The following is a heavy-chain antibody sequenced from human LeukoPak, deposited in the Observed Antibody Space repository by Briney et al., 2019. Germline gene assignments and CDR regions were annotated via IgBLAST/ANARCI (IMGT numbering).Heavy chain of an antibody. V-gene: IGHV3-30*18. J-gene: IGHJ4*02. Sequence: GGSLRLSCTASGFTFSSYGMHWVRQAPGKGLEWVAVISYDGTSKYYADSVKGRFTISRDNSKNTLYLQMNSLRAEDTAVYYCAKRNYGDSPVFDYWGQGTLVTVSS. D-gene: IGHD4-17*01. CDR2: ISYDGTSK. CDR1: GFTFSSYG. CDR3: AKRNYGDSPVFDY.